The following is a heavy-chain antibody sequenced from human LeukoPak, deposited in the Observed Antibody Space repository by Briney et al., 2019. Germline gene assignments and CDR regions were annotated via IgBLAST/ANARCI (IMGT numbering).Heavy chain of an antibody. CDR2: IYYSGST. V-gene: IGHV4-39*07. D-gene: IGHD2-15*01. J-gene: IGHJ4*02. Sequence: SETLSLTCTVTGGSISSSRYYWGWIRQPPGKGLEWIGSIYYSGSTYYNPSLKSRVTISVDTSKNQFSLKLSSVTAADTAVYYCARVLRSLTVGVGAAGTRFHYFDCWGQGTLVTVSS. CDR1: GGSISSSRYY. CDR3: ARVLRSLTVGVGAAGTRFHYFDC.